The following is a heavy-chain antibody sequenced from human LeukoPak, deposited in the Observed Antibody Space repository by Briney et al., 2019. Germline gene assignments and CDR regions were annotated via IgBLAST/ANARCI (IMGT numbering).Heavy chain of an antibody. Sequence: ASVKVSCKASGYTFTSYAKHWVRQAPGQRLECMGWINAGNGNTKYSQKFQGRVTITRDTSASTAYMELSSLRSEDTAVYYCARELADDYYDSSGYFSLGYWGQGTLVTVSS. D-gene: IGHD3-22*01. CDR1: GYTFTSYA. CDR3: ARELADDYYDSSGYFSLGY. V-gene: IGHV1-3*01. CDR2: INAGNGNT. J-gene: IGHJ4*02.